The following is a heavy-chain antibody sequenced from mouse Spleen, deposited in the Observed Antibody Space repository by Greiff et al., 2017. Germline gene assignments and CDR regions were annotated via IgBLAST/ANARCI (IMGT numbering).Heavy chain of an antibody. D-gene: IGHD4-1*01. CDR2: IDPEDGDT. CDR1: GFNIKDCY. V-gene: IGHV14-1*01. CDR3: TTGDWDNYGDY. Sequence: EVQLQQSGAELVRPGASVKLSCTASGFNIKDCYMHWVKQRPEQGLEWIGRIDPEDGDTEYAPKFQGKATMTADTSSNTAYLQLSSLTSEDTAVYDGTTGDWDNYGDYWGQGTTLTVSS. J-gene: IGHJ2*01.